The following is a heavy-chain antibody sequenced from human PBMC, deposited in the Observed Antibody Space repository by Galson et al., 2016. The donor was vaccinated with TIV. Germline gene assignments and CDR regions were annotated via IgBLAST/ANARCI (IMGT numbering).Heavy chain of an antibody. CDR2: IIPILGVS. V-gene: IGHV1-69*04. CDR1: GGSFSSHS. Sequence: SVKVSCKASGGSFSSHSINWVRQAPGQGLERMGRIIPILGVSNYAQKFQGRVTITADTSTSTAYMEVSRLNSEETATDVCAREKEIVVVGSTTAYYYYNMDVWGQGTTVTVSS. J-gene: IGHJ6*03. D-gene: IGHD2-15*01. CDR3: AREKEIVVVGSTTAYYYYNMDV.